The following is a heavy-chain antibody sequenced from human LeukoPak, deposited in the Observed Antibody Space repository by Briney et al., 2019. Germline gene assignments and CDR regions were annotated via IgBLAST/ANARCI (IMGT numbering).Heavy chain of an antibody. CDR1: GGSISSYY. V-gene: IGHV4-4*07. CDR2: IYTSGST. CDR3: ARASSWGRYYYYYMDV. D-gene: IGHD7-27*01. Sequence: NSSETLSLTCTVSGGSISSYYWSWIRQPAGKGLEWIGRIYTSGSTNYNPSLKSRVTISVDTSKNQFSLKLSSVTAADTAVYYCARASSWGRYYYYYMDVWGKGTTVTVSS. J-gene: IGHJ6*03.